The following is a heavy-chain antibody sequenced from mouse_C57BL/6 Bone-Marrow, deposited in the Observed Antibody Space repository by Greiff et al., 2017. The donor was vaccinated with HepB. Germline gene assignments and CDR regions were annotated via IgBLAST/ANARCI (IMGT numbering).Heavy chain of an antibody. V-gene: IGHV5-17*01. Sequence: EVQGVESGGGLVKPGGSLKLSCAASGFTFSDYGMHWVREAPEKGLEWVAYISSGSSTIYYADTVKGRFTISRDNDKNTLFLQMTSLRSEDTAMYYCAKTAQATGAMDYWGQGTSVTVSS. CDR2: ISSGSSTI. J-gene: IGHJ4*01. CDR1: GFTFSDYG. CDR3: AKTAQATGAMDY. D-gene: IGHD3-2*02.